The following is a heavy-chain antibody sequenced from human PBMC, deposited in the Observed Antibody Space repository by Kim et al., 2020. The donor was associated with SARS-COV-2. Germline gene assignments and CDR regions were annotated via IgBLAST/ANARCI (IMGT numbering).Heavy chain of an antibody. CDR2: IYWDGDE. CDR3: AHGRPAGNSYGVFDY. CDR1: GFSLRTRGVG. V-gene: IGHV2-5*02. Sequence: SGPTLVNPTQTLTLTCTFSGFSLRTRGVGVGWIRQPPGKALEWLALIYWDGDERYSPSLKSRLTITKDTSKNQVVLIMTNMDPVDTATYYCAHGRPAGNSYGVFDYWGQGNLVTVSS. D-gene: IGHD5-18*01. J-gene: IGHJ4*02.